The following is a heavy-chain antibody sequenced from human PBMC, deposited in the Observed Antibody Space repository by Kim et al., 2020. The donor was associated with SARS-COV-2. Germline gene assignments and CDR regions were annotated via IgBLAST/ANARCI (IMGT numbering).Heavy chain of an antibody. CDR3: AGRGGGVATILR. D-gene: IGHD5-12*01. Sequence: NYTPPLKGRVTISVDTSKNQFSVRLSSVTAADTAVYYCAGRGGGVATILRWGQGTLVTVSS. V-gene: IGHV4-59*01. J-gene: IGHJ4*02.